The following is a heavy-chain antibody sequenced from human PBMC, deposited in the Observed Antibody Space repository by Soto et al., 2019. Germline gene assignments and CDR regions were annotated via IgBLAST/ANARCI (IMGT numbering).Heavy chain of an antibody. CDR3: TRDLLL. CDR2: IKQDGSEK. Sequence: GGSLRLSCAASGFTFSDSWMNWVRQAPGKGLEWVANIKQDGSEKYYVDSVKGRFTISRDNAENSLYLQMNSLRAEDTAVYYCTRDLLLWGQGTLVTVSS. D-gene: IGHD1-26*01. V-gene: IGHV3-7*01. CDR1: GFTFSDSW. J-gene: IGHJ4*02.